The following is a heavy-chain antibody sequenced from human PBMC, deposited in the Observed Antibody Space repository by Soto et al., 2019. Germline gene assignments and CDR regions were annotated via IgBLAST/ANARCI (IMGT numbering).Heavy chain of an antibody. V-gene: IGHV1-18*01. D-gene: IGHD2-15*01. Sequence: GASVKVSCKASGYAFTSYGISWVRQAPGQGLEWMGWISAYNGNTNYAQKLQGRVTMTTDTSTSTAYMELRSLRSDDTAVYYCARDTDCPSGGSYYHALPDAFDIWGQGTMVTVSS. CDR3: ARDTDCPSGGSYYHALPDAFDI. CDR1: GYAFTSYG. J-gene: IGHJ3*02. CDR2: ISAYNGNT.